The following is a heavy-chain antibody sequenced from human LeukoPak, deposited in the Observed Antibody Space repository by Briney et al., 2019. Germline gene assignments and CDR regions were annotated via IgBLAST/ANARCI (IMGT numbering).Heavy chain of an antibody. D-gene: IGHD3-10*01. CDR3: GXGRXXXVRGVTRGNWFXP. CDR2: INHSGST. Sequence: PSETLSLTCAVYGGSFSGYYWSWIRQPPGKGLEWIGEINHSGSTNYNPSLKSRVTISVDTSKNQFSLKLSSVTAADTAVYYCGXGRXXXVRGVTRGNWFXPWGXGTLVXXSS. J-gene: IGHJ5*02. CDR1: GGSFSGYY. V-gene: IGHV4-34*01.